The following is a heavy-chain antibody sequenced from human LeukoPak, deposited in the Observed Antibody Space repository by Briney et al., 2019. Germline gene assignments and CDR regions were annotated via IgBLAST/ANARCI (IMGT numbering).Heavy chain of an antibody. D-gene: IGHD2-15*01. J-gene: IGHJ4*02. V-gene: IGHV3-21*01. Sequence: PGGSLRLSCVDSGFTFSTYSMNWVRQAPGKGLEWVSSISSSSSYIYYGDSVKGRFTISRDNAKNSLYLQMNSLRAEDTAVYYCARDRGYCSGGTCFVSYFDLWGQGTLVTVSS. CDR2: ISSSSSYI. CDR1: GFTFSTYS. CDR3: ARDRGYCSGGTCFVSYFDL.